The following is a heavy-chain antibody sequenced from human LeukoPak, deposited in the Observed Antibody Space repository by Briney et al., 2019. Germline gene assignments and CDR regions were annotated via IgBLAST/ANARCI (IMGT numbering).Heavy chain of an antibody. V-gene: IGHV1-2*02. CDR1: GSTFNDYY. J-gene: IGHJ5*02. Sequence: GASVKVSCKTSGSTFNDYYIHWGRQAPGQGLEWMGLINPNSGGTNYAQKFQGRVTMTRDTSISTAYMELSMLRSDDTAVYYCARDSLDIVVVVAATPNWFDPWGQGTLVTVSS. CDR2: INPNSGGT. CDR3: ARDSLDIVVVVAATPNWFDP. D-gene: IGHD2-15*01.